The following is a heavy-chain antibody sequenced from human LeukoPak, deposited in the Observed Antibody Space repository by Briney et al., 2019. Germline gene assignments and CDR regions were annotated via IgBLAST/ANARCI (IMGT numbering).Heavy chain of an antibody. CDR1: GGSFSGYY. D-gene: IGHD3-22*01. CDR3: ARVGDYDSSGYYGWFDP. CDR2: INHSGST. V-gene: IGHV4-34*01. J-gene: IGHJ5*02. Sequence: SETLSLTCAVYGGSFSGYYWSWIRRPPGKGLEWIGEINHSGSTNYNPSLKSRVTISVDTSKNQFSLKLSSVTAADTAVYYCARVGDYDSSGYYGWFDPWGQGTLVTVSS.